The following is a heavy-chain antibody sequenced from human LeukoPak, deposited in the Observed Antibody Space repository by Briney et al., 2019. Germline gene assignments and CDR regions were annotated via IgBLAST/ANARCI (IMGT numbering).Heavy chain of an antibody. Sequence: SVKVSCKASGGTFSSYAISWVRQAPGRGLEWMGRIIPIFGTANYAQKFQGRVTITTDESTSTACMELSSLRSEDTAVYYCARDGGAGYSSGLEYYWGQGTLVTVSS. V-gene: IGHV1-69*05. CDR3: ARDGGAGYSSGLEYY. CDR1: GGTFSSYA. D-gene: IGHD6-19*01. CDR2: IIPIFGTA. J-gene: IGHJ4*02.